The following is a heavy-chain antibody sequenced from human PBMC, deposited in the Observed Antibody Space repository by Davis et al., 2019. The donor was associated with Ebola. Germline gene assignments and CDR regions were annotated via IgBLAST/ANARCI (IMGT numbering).Heavy chain of an antibody. CDR2: IIPILGIA. J-gene: IGHJ4*02. D-gene: IGHD3-16*01. CDR3: TIGGTTGGFDY. Sequence: SVQVSCKASGRTFSSYTISWVRQAPGQGLEWMGRIIPILGIANYAQKFQGRVTITVDKSTSTAYMELSSLRSDDTAVYSCTIGGTTGGFDYWGQGTLVTVSS. CDR1: GRTFSSYT. V-gene: IGHV1-69*02.